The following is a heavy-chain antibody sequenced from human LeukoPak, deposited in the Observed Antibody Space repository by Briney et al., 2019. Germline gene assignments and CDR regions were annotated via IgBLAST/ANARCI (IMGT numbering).Heavy chain of an antibody. J-gene: IGHJ5*02. D-gene: IGHD2-15*01. CDR1: GFTFTDHY. CDR3: TTEGVVVAATPELRFDP. CDR2: IKGKTDGGTT. V-gene: IGHV3-15*01. Sequence: PGGSLRLSCVASGFTFTDHYMSWVRQAPGKGLEWVGRIKGKTDGGTTDYAAPVKGRFIISRDDSKNTLYLQMNSLKTEDTAVYYCTTEGVVVAATPELRFDPWGQGTLVTVSS.